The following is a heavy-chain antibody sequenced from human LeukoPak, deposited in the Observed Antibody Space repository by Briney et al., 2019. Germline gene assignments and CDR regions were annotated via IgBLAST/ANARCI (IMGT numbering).Heavy chain of an antibody. V-gene: IGHV4-4*09. J-gene: IGHJ4*02. CDR2: IYTSETT. D-gene: IGHD2-2*01. CDR1: GASISSYY. Sequence: SETLSLTCTVSGASISSYYWSWIRQPPGKGLEWIGYIYTSETTNFNPALRSRVTISIDTSKNQVSLRLSSVTAADTALYYCGRHRSPSRLSFFDIWGQGMLVIVSS. CDR3: GRHRSPSRLSFFDI.